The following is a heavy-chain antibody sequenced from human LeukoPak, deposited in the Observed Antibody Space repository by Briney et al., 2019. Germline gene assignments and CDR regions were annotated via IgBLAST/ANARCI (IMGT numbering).Heavy chain of an antibody. CDR2: INHSGST. V-gene: IGHV4-34*01. J-gene: IGHJ4*02. CDR3: ARADGGGEMAIDY. CDR1: GGSFSGYY. D-gene: IGHD5-24*01. Sequence: SETLSLTCAVYGGSFSGYYWSWIRQPPGKGLEWIGEINHSGSTNYNPSLKSRVTISVDTSKNQFSLKLSSVTAADTAVYYCARADGGGEMAIDYWGQGTLVTVSS.